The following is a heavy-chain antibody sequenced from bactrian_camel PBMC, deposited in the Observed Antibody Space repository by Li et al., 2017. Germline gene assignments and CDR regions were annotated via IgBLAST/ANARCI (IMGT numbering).Heavy chain of an antibody. Sequence: HVQLVESGGSVVQPGGSLRLSCVCSGFTFSAHHMSWVRQAPGKGLEWLSTISTDGRNTHYADSVKGRFTISRDNAKNTVYLQMNSLKSEDTALYYCATLLGWYVAFDYWGQGTQVTVS. V-gene: IGHV3-2*01. CDR2: ISTDGRNT. J-gene: IGHJ6*01. D-gene: IGHD6*01. CDR1: GFTFSAHH. CDR3: ATLLGWYVAFDY.